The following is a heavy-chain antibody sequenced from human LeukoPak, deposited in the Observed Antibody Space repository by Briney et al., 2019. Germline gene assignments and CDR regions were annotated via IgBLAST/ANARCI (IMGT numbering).Heavy chain of an antibody. Sequence: GGSLRLSCAASGFTFSNFGMHWVRQAPGKGLEWVAVIWFDGSNKYYAGSVKGRFTISRDNSKNTLYLQMDSLRAEDTALYYCARDESSGSLHFDYWGQGTLVTVSS. J-gene: IGHJ4*02. CDR2: IWFDGSNK. V-gene: IGHV3-33*01. D-gene: IGHD3-10*01. CDR3: ARDESSGSLHFDY. CDR1: GFTFSNFG.